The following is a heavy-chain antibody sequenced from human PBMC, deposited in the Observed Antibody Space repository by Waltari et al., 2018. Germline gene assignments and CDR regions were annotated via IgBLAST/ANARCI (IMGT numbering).Heavy chain of an antibody. Sequence: QVQLVQSGAEVKKPGASVKVSCKASVYTFTSYGLSWVRQAPGQGLEWMGWIRAYNGNTNYAQKLQGRVTMTTDTSTSTAYMELRSLRSDDTAVYYCARVLEPKYYYYYYMDVWGKGTTVTVSS. D-gene: IGHD1-1*01. V-gene: IGHV1-18*01. CDR3: ARVLEPKYYYYYYMDV. CDR2: IRAYNGNT. J-gene: IGHJ6*03. CDR1: VYTFTSYG.